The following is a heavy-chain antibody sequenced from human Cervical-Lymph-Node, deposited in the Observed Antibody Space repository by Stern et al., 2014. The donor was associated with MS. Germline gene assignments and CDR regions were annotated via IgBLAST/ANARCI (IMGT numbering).Heavy chain of an antibody. CDR3: ARGLQEGGTYFQH. D-gene: IGHD1-1*01. Sequence: EQLVESGGGVVQPGWSLRLSCAASGFGFSSYAMHWVRQAPGKGLVWVAVISDDGSNEYYADSVKGRFTISRNNSKNPMYLQMNSQRVEDTAVYFCARGLQEGGTYFQHWGQGTLVTVSS. CDR1: GFGFSSYA. J-gene: IGHJ1*01. CDR2: ISDDGSNE. V-gene: IGHV3-30*01.